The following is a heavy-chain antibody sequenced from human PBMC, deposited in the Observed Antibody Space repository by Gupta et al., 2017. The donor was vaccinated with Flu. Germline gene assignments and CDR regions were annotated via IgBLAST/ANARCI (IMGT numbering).Heavy chain of an antibody. J-gene: IGHJ5*02. CDR1: GFSFSSYW. D-gene: IGHD6-13*01. CDR2: INGDGSSI. V-gene: IGHV3-74*01. Sequence: EVQLVESGGDLVQPGGSLRLSCAASGFSFSSYWIHWVRQAPGKGLEWVSRINGDGSSINYADSVKCRFTTSRDNAKNTLYLQMNSLRAEDTAVYYCSRLNEADDLWGHGTLVTVSS. CDR3: SRLNEADDL.